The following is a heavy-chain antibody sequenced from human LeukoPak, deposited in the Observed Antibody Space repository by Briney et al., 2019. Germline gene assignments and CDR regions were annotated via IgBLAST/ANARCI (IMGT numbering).Heavy chain of an antibody. Sequence: GGFLRLSCAASGFTFSSYAMHWVRQAPGKGLEWVAVISYDGSNKYYADSVKGRFTISRDNAKNSLYLQMNSLRVDDTAVYYCAQQLGYCSGGTCYFTYWGQGTLVTVSS. J-gene: IGHJ1*01. V-gene: IGHV3-30-3*01. D-gene: IGHD2-15*01. CDR3: AQQLGYCSGGTCYFTY. CDR2: ISYDGSNK. CDR1: GFTFSSYA.